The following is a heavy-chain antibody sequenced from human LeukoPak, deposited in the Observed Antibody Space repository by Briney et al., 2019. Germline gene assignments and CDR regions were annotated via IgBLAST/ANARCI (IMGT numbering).Heavy chain of an antibody. CDR2: IYTNGST. Sequence: LRLSCAASGFTFDDYAMHWIRQPAGKGLEWIGRIYTNGSTNYNPSLKSRVIMSVDTSKNQFSLKLSSVTAADTAVYYCAREEGNYDPYGDYDGWFDPWGQGTLVTVSS. CDR3: AREEGNYDPYGDYDGWFDP. CDR1: GFTFDDYA. V-gene: IGHV4-4*07. J-gene: IGHJ5*02. D-gene: IGHD4-17*01.